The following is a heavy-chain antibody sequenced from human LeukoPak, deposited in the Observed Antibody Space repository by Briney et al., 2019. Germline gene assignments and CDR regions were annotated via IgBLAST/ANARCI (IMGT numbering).Heavy chain of an antibody. J-gene: IGHJ4*01. CDR3: AREESGSRDF. CDR1: GFTFSTYG. Sequence: GGSLRLSCAASGFTFSTYGMHWVRQAPGKGLEGVAIIWYDGSNKYYADSVKGRFTISRDISKNTLNLQMSSLRADDTAVYYCAREESGSRDFWGHGTLGTVSS. V-gene: IGHV3-33*01. D-gene: IGHD1-26*01. CDR2: IWYDGSNK.